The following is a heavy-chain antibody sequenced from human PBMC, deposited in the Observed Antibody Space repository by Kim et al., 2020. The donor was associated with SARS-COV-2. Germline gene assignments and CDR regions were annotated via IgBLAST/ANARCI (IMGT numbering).Heavy chain of an antibody. V-gene: IGHV4-39*01. Sequence: SETLSLTCTVSGGSISSSSYYWGWIRQPPGKGLEWIGSIYYSGSTYYNPSLKSRVTISVDTSKNQFSLKLSSVTAADTAVYYCARDLYGSGSYGTYYYGMDVWGQGTTVTVSS. CDR1: GGSISSSSYY. CDR3: ARDLYGSGSYGTYYYGMDV. CDR2: IYYSGST. D-gene: IGHD3-10*01. J-gene: IGHJ6*02.